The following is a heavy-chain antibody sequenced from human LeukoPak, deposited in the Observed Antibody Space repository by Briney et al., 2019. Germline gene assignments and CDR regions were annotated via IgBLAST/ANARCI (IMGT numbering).Heavy chain of an antibody. CDR3: ARESCTSSSCYARYYYGMDV. D-gene: IGHD2-2*01. CDR2: IFHSGNT. CDR1: GGAISSANW. J-gene: IGHJ6*04. Sequence: SGTLSLTCAVSGGAISSANWWSWARQPPGKGPEWIGEIFHSGNTNYNPSLKSRVTISVDKSKNQFSLKLTSVTAADTAVYYCARESCTSSSCYARYYYGMDVWGKGTTVTVSS. V-gene: IGHV4-4*02.